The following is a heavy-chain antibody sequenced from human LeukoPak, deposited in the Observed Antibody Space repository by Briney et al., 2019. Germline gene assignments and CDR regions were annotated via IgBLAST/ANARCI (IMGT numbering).Heavy chain of an antibody. J-gene: IGHJ4*02. CDR1: GFTFSKYS. V-gene: IGHV3-21*01. CDR2: ISTRSSYI. CDR3: VRSLSLVMAAMTH. D-gene: IGHD5-24*01. Sequence: GGTLRLSCAASGFTFSKYSMNWVRQAPGKGLEWVSSISTRSSYIYYADSVKGRFTISRDNAKNSLFLQMNSLRAEDTAIYYCVRSLSLVMAAMTHWGQGTLVTVSS.